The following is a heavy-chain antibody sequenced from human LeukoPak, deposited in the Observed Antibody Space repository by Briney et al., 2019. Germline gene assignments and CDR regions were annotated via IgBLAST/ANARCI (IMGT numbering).Heavy chain of an antibody. J-gene: IGHJ6*03. V-gene: IGHV1-2*06. CDR2: INPNSGST. CDR3: ATRTIFPYYYYMDV. D-gene: IGHD1-14*01. CDR1: GYTFTGYY. Sequence: ASVKVSCKASGYTFTGYYMHWVRQAPGQGLEWMGRINPNSGSTNYAQKFQGRVTMTRDTSISTAYMELSRLRSDDTAVYYCATRTIFPYYYYMDVWGKGTTVTVSS.